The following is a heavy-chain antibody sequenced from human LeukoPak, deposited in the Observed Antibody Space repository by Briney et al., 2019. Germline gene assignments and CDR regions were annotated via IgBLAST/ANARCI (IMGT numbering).Heavy chain of an antibody. D-gene: IGHD3-10*01. CDR3: ARDPRGSGSYDY. J-gene: IGHJ4*02. CDR1: GFTFSSYA. CDR2: ISGGGDST. Sequence: GGSLRLSCAAFGFTFSSYAMIWARQAPGKGLEWVSAISGGGDSTYYADSVRGRFTISRDNSKNTLYLQMNSLRAEDTAVYYCARDPRGSGSYDYWGQGTLVTVSS. V-gene: IGHV3-23*01.